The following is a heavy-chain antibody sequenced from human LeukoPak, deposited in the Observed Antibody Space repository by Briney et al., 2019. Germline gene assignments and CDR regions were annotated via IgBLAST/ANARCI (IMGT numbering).Heavy chain of an antibody. CDR2: VYFNGST. CDR1: GASIISSSYS. CDR3: ARHCSSTSCYVEEAFDI. Sequence: PSETLSLTCAVSGASIISSSYSWAWIRQPPGKGLEWLGTVYFNGSTYYNPSLKSRVTISVDTSKNQFSLKLSSVTAADTAVYYCARHCSSTSCYVEEAFDIWGQGTMVTVSS. V-gene: IGHV4-39*01. J-gene: IGHJ3*02. D-gene: IGHD2-2*01.